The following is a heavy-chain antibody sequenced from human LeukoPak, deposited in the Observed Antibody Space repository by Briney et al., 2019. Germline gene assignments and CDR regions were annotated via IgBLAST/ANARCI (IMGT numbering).Heavy chain of an antibody. CDR2: IYYSGST. V-gene: IGHV4-59*12. CDR3: ARYANSPYYYYAMDV. J-gene: IGHJ6*02. D-gene: IGHD4/OR15-4a*01. CDR1: GGSIIGYY. Sequence: SETLSLTCTVSGGSIIGYYLSWIRQPPGRGLEWIGSIYYSGSTNYNPSLKSRVTISVETSKNQFSLKLSSVTAADTAVYYCARYANSPYYYYAMDVWGQGTTVTVSS.